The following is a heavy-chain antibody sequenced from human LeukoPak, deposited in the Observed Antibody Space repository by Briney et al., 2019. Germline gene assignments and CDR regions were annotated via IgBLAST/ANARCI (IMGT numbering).Heavy chain of an antibody. CDR3: ARLRGYDSSGYYASLYYYYMDV. D-gene: IGHD3-22*01. CDR2: IYYSGST. J-gene: IGHJ6*03. Sequence: PSETLSLTCTVSGGSISSYYWSWIRQPPGKGLEWIGYIYYSGSTNYNPSLESRVTISVDTSKNQFSLKLSSVTAADTAVYYCARLRGYDSSGYYASLYYYYMDVWGKGTTVTVSS. V-gene: IGHV4-59*08. CDR1: GGSISSYY.